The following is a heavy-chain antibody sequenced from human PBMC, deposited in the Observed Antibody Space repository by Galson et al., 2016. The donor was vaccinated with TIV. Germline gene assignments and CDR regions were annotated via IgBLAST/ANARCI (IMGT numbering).Heavy chain of an antibody. CDR2: ISFDGNNQ. Sequence: SLRLSCAASGFIFSIYGMHWVRQAPGKGLEWVTLISFDGNNQYYADSVKGRFTSSRDNSKNTMYLHMNSLRTEDTAVYYCAKVGARGYSDYPYYLEYWGQGTLVTVSS. CDR1: GFIFSIYG. D-gene: IGHD4-11*01. V-gene: IGHV3-30*18. J-gene: IGHJ4*02. CDR3: AKVGARGYSDYPYYLEY.